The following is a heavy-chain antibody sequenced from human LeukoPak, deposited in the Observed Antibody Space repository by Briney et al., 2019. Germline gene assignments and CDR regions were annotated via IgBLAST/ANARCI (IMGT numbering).Heavy chain of an antibody. CDR2: ISYDGSTE. V-gene: IGHV3-30*18. D-gene: IGHD6-13*01. J-gene: IGHJ4*02. Sequence: GGSLRLSCAASGFTFSSYGMHWVRQAPGKGLEWVALISYDGSTEYYGDSVRGRFTISRDNSKSTMFLQMNSQRDEDTAAYYCAKGSGWYADYWGQGTLVTVSS. CDR3: AKGSGWYADY. CDR1: GFTFSSYG.